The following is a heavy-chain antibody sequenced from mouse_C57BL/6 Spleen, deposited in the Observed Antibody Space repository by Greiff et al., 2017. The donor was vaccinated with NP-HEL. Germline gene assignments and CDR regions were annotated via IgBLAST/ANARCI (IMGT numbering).Heavy chain of an antibody. J-gene: IGHJ4*01. V-gene: IGHV2-9-1*01. Sequence: QVQLKESGPGLVAPSQSLSITCTVSGFSLTSYAISWVRQPPGKGLEWLGVIWTGGGTNYNSALKSRLSISKDNSKSQVFLKMNSLQTDDTARYYCARRGEESIYDGYPYAMDYWGQGTSVTVSS. D-gene: IGHD2-3*01. CDR2: IWTGGGT. CDR1: GFSLTSYA. CDR3: ARRGEESIYDGYPYAMDY.